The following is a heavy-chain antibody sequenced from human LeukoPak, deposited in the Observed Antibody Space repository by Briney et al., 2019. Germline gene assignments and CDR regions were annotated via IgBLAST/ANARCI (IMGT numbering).Heavy chain of an antibody. D-gene: IGHD1-26*01. V-gene: IGHV4-59*11. CDR3: AKFGTYPVHVSYSYYYMDV. CDR1: GVYLSAHY. CDR2: VYYTGTT. Sequence: SETLSLTCTVYGVYLSAHYGSWIRQPPGKGLEYIGDVYYTGTTNYNPSLKSRVTMSVDTSKNQFSLRLTSVTAADTALYYCAKFGTYPVHVSYSYYYMDVWGKGTTVTVSS. J-gene: IGHJ6*03.